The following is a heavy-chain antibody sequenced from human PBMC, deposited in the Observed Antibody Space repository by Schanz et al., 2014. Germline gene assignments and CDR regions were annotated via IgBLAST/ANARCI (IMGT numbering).Heavy chain of an antibody. CDR3: ARPLGPNYYCYGLDV. CDR2: INSDGGTT. J-gene: IGHJ6*02. D-gene: IGHD2-8*01. V-gene: IGHV3-74*01. CDR1: GFTFSSYW. Sequence: EVQLVESGGGLVQPGGSLRLSCAASGFTFSSYWMHWVRQAPGKGLVWVSRINSDGGTTIYADSVKGRFTISRDNAKNTLYLQMNSLRAEDTAVYYCARPLGPNYYCYGLDVWGQGTTVTVSS.